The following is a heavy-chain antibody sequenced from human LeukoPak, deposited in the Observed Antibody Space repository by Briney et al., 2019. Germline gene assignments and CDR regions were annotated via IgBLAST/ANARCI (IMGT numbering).Heavy chain of an antibody. J-gene: IGHJ4*02. CDR2: INPNSGGT. D-gene: IGHD3-10*01. V-gene: IGHV1-2*02. Sequence: ASVTVSCKSSGYTFTDYFIHWVRQAPGQGLERMGWINPNSGGTNYAQKFQGRVTMTRDTSISTAYMELSRLRSDDTAVYYCARDGYYGSGSYSAPDYWGQGTLVTVSS. CDR3: ARDGYYGSGSYSAPDY. CDR1: GYTFTDYF.